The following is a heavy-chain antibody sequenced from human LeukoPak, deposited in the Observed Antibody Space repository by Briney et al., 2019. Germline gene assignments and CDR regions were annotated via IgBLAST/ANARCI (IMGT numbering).Heavy chain of an antibody. V-gene: IGHV4-38-2*02. J-gene: IGHJ3*02. Sequence: PSETLSLTCTVSGYSISSGYYWGWIRPPPGKGLEWIGSIYHSGSTYYNPSLKSRITISLDTSKNQFSLELSSVTAADTAVYYCAREDYDFWSGYSDAFDIWGQGTMVSISS. D-gene: IGHD3-3*01. CDR3: AREDYDFWSGYSDAFDI. CDR2: IYHSGST. CDR1: GYSISSGYY.